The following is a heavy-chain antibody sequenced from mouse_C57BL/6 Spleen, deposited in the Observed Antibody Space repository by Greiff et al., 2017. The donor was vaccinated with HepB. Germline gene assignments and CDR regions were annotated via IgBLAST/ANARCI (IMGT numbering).Heavy chain of an antibody. CDR2: IDPSDSYT. CDR3: ASFYDYDVGAWFAY. J-gene: IGHJ3*01. D-gene: IGHD2-4*01. CDR1: GYTFTSYW. Sequence: QVQLQQPGAELVRPGTSVKLSCKASGYTFTSYWMHWVKQRPGQGLEWIGVIDPSDSYTNYNQKFKGKATLTVDTSSSTAYMQLSSLTSEDSAVYYCASFYDYDVGAWFAYWGQGTLVTVSA. V-gene: IGHV1-59*01.